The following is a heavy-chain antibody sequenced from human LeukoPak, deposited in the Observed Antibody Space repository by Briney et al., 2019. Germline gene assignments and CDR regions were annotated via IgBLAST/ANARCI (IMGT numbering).Heavy chain of an antibody. CDR3: TRGRFCSPTNCQSKHLDP. Sequence: PGGSLRLSCVASGFTFSTYWMHWVRQAPGKGLVRVARINNDGSGTTYADSVKGRFTISRDNAKNSLFLQMNSLRAEDTAVYYCTRGRFCSPTNCQSKHLDPWGLGALVTVSS. V-gene: IGHV3-74*03. CDR2: INNDGSGT. CDR1: GFTFSTYW. J-gene: IGHJ5*02. D-gene: IGHD2-15*01.